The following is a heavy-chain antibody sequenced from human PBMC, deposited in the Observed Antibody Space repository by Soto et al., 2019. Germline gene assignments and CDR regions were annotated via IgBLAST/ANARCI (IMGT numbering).Heavy chain of an antibody. CDR2: ISSSSSYT. J-gene: IGHJ4*02. CDR3: AREGLNYDILTGPTGGYFDY. Sequence: GGSLRLSCAASGFTFSDYYMSWIRQAPGKGLEWVSYISSSSSYTNYADSVKGRFTISRDNAKNSLYLQMNSLRAEDTAVYYCAREGLNYDILTGPTGGYFDYWGQGTLVTVSS. D-gene: IGHD3-9*01. CDR1: GFTFSDYY. V-gene: IGHV3-11*05.